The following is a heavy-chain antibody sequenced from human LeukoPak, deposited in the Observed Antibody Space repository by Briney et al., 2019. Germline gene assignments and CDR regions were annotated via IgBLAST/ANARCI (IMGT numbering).Heavy chain of an antibody. D-gene: IGHD3-22*01. J-gene: IGHJ4*02. V-gene: IGHV3-23*01. Sequence: GGSLRLSCAASGFPFRSYSMSWVRQAPGKGLEWVSGISPRGDITYYTDSVKGRFTVSRDNSKNTLYLQMNSLRAEDTAVYYCAKDSGQYYYDSSGYDYWGQGTLVTASS. CDR1: GFPFRSYS. CDR3: AKDSGQYYYDSSGYDY. CDR2: ISPRGDIT.